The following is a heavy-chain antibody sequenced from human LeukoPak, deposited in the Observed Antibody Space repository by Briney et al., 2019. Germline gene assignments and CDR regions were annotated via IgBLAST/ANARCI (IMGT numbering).Heavy chain of an antibody. Sequence: GESLRLSCAASGFTFSSYAMSWVRQVPGKGLEWVSGLTGSGRTTYYADSVQGRFTISRDNSKNTLYLQMSSLRAEDTAVYYCARYDSRERGGTHYFDYWGQGTLVTVSS. D-gene: IGHD1-1*01. CDR3: ARYDSRERGGTHYFDY. J-gene: IGHJ4*02. CDR2: LTGSGRTT. CDR1: GFTFSSYA. V-gene: IGHV3-23*01.